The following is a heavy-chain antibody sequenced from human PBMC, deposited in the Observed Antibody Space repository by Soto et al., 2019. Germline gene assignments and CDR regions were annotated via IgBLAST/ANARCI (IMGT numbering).Heavy chain of an antibody. Sequence: EVQLLESGGNLVQPGGSLRLSCAASGFAFSSYAMSWVRQAPGKGLEWVSTISGSGANTYYADSVRGRFTISRDNSQNTLWLQMNILRAEDTAVYYCAKAKDPTSAIPIRPFDYWGQGALVTVSS. V-gene: IGHV3-23*01. CDR1: GFAFSSYA. CDR3: AKAKDPTSAIPIRPFDY. CDR2: ISGSGANT. D-gene: IGHD6-25*01. J-gene: IGHJ4*02.